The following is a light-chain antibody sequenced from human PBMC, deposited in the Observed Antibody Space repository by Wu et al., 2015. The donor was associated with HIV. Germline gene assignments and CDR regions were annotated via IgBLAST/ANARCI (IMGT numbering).Light chain of an antibody. CDR3: QQTGYT. J-gene: IGKJ2*01. Sequence: EIVLTQSPATLSLSPGDRATLSCRASRSVSGTVAWYQQRPGQAPRLLLYDASNRATGIPARFSGGGSVTDFTLTISRLEPEDFAVYYCQQTGYTFGQGTKLEIK. V-gene: IGKV3-11*01. CDR1: RSVSGT. CDR2: DAS.